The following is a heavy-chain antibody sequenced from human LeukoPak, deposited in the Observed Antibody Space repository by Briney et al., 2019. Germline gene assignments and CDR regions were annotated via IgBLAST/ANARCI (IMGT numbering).Heavy chain of an antibody. D-gene: IGHD3-9*01. J-gene: IGHJ4*02. Sequence: LSGGSLRLSCAASGFTFSSYGMHWVRQAPGKGLEWVSAISGSGGSTYYADSVKGRFTISRDNSKNTLYLQMNSLRAEDTAVYYCAKDAGSLRLVPNFDYWGQGTLVTVSS. CDR1: GFTFSSYG. V-gene: IGHV3-23*01. CDR3: AKDAGSLRLVPNFDY. CDR2: ISGSGGST.